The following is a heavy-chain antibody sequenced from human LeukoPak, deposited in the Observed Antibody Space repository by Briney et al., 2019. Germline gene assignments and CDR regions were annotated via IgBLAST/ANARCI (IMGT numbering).Heavy chain of an antibody. D-gene: IGHD3-22*01. CDR2: INWNGGST. J-gene: IGHJ4*02. Sequence: GGSLRLFCEASGFTFDDYGMSWVRQAPGKGLEWVSGINWNGGSTGYADSVKGRFTISRDNAKNSLYLQMNSLRAEDAAVYYCARAGQGYYYDSSGYSNYFDYWGQGTLVTVSS. CDR1: GFTFDDYG. CDR3: ARAGQGYYYDSSGYSNYFDY. V-gene: IGHV3-20*04.